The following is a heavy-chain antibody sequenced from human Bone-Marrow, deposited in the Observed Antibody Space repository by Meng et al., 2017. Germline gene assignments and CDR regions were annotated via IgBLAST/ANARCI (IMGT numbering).Heavy chain of an antibody. CDR2: IYHSGST. D-gene: IGHD3-3*01. CDR1: GGSISSSSYY. V-gene: IGHV4-39*07. J-gene: IGHJ4*02. Sequence: GSLRPSCTVSGGSISSSSYYWGWIRQPPGKGLEWTGSIYHSGSTYYNPSLKSRVTISVDTSKNQFSLKLSSVTAADTAVYYGERAPNDFWSGYYTRVSTFDCWGQGTLVTVSS. CDR3: ERAPNDFWSGYYTRVSTFDC.